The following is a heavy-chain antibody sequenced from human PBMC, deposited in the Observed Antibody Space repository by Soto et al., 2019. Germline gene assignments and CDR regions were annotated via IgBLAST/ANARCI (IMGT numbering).Heavy chain of an antibody. CDR1: GYTFTSYY. J-gene: IGHJ3*02. D-gene: IGHD1-7*01. Sequence: ASVKVSCKASGYTFTSYYMHWVRQAPGQGLEWMGIINPSGGSTSYAQKFQGRVTMTRDTSTSTVYMELSSLRSEDTAVYYCAKQFGNYDHAFDIWGQGTMVTVSS. CDR3: AKQFGNYDHAFDI. CDR2: INPSGGST. V-gene: IGHV1-46*01.